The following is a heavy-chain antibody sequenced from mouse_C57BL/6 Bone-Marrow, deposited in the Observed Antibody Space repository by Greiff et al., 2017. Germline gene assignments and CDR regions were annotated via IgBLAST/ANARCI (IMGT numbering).Heavy chain of an antibody. J-gene: IGHJ4*01. Sequence: EVKVVESGGGLVKPGGSLKLSCAASGFTFSDYGMHWVRQAPEKGLEWVAYISSGSSTIYYADTVKGRFTISRDNAKNTLFLQMTSLRSEDTAMYYCARPGGYWNMDYWGQGTSVTVSS. CDR3: ARPGGYWNMDY. CDR2: ISSGSSTI. V-gene: IGHV5-17*01. D-gene: IGHD2-3*01. CDR1: GFTFSDYG.